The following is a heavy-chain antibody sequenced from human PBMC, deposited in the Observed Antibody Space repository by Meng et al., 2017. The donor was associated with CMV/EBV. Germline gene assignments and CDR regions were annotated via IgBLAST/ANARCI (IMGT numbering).Heavy chain of an antibody. J-gene: IGHJ6*02. V-gene: IGHV3-30-3*01. Sequence: GGSLRLSCAASGFTFSSYAMHWVRQAPGKGLEWVAVISYDGSNNYYADSVKGRFTISRDNSKNTLYLQMSSLRAEDTAVYYCARERRCSSTRCYRYYYFYGMDVWGQGTTVTVSS. CDR2: ISYDGSNN. CDR1: GFTFSSYA. CDR3: ARERRCSSTRCYRYYYFYGMDV. D-gene: IGHD2-2*02.